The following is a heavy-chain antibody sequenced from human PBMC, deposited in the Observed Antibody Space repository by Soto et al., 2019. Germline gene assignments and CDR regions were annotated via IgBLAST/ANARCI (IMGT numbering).Heavy chain of an antibody. Sequence: PWETLSLTCTFSVGSISSSSYYCGWIRQPPGKGLEWIGSIYYSGSTYYNPSLKSRVTISVGTSKNQFSLKLSSVTAADTAVYYCARQTNPGYSSSWFDYGGQGNRV. CDR2: IYYSGST. D-gene: IGHD6-13*01. V-gene: IGHV4-39*01. CDR1: VGSISSSSYY. J-gene: IGHJ4*01. CDR3: ARQTNPGYSSSWFDY.